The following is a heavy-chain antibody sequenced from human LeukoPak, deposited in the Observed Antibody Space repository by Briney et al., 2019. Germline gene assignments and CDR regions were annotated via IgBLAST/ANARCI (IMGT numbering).Heavy chain of an antibody. CDR3: ATVNCGGDCYSPSYFDY. J-gene: IGHJ4*02. V-gene: IGHV3-21*01. Sequence: GGSLRLSCVASGFTFSSSWMSWVRQAPGKGLEWVSSISSSSSYIYYADSVKGRFTISRDNAKNSLYLQMNSLRAEDTAVYYCATVNCGGDCYSPSYFDYWGQGALVTVSS. CDR2: ISSSSSYI. CDR1: GFTFSSSW. D-gene: IGHD2-21*02.